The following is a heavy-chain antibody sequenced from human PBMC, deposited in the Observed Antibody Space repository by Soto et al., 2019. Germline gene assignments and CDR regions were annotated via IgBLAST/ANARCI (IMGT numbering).Heavy chain of an antibody. J-gene: IGHJ4*02. CDR1: GGSINNYY. Sequence: QVQLQESGPGLVKPSETLLLTCSVSGGSINNYYWSWIRQPPGKGLEFIGYIYYAGTTTYNPSLKSRVTISVDMSKNQFSLKLSSVTAADTAVYYCARLGGYYQALDSWGQGTLVTVS. CDR2: IYYAGTT. V-gene: IGHV4-59*08. D-gene: IGHD3-22*01. CDR3: ARLGGYYQALDS.